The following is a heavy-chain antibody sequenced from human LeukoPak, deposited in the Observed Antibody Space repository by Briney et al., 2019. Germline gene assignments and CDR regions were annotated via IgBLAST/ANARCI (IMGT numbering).Heavy chain of an antibody. V-gene: IGHV3-33*06. Sequence: PGRSLRLSCAASGFTFSSYGMHWVRQAPGKGLEWVAVIWYDGSNKYYADSVKGRFTISRDNSKNTLYPQMNSLRAEDTAVYYCAKDHYYDSSGYYLPAFDYWGQGTLVTVSS. J-gene: IGHJ4*02. CDR2: IWYDGSNK. D-gene: IGHD3-22*01. CDR3: AKDHYYDSSGYYLPAFDY. CDR1: GFTFSSYG.